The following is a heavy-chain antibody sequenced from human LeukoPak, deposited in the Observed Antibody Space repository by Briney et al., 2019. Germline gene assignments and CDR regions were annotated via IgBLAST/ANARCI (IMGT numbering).Heavy chain of an antibody. J-gene: IGHJ4*02. V-gene: IGHV3-66*01. CDR3: ARDERYFDWLLLGHDY. Sequence: GGSLRLSCVASGFTVSSKYMSWVRQAPGKGLEWAAVIYTGDTTYYADSVKGRFTISRDNAKNSLYLQMNSLRDEDTAVYYCARDERYFDWLLLGHDYWGQGTLVTVSS. D-gene: IGHD3-9*01. CDR1: GFTVSSKY. CDR2: IYTGDTT.